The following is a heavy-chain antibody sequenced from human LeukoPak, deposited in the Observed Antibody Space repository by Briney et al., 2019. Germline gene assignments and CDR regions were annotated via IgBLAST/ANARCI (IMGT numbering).Heavy chain of an antibody. D-gene: IGHD3-3*01. Sequence: PGGSLRLSCAASGFAFSRYSMNWVRQAPGKGLEWVSSISPDSNHIYYADSVRGRFTMSSDDSQNSLHLRMNSLRADDTAVYYCTRLLLESSPPNDFWGQGTLVAVSS. V-gene: IGHV3-21*01. CDR1: GFAFSRYS. CDR3: TRLLLESSPPNDF. J-gene: IGHJ4*02. CDR2: ISPDSNHI.